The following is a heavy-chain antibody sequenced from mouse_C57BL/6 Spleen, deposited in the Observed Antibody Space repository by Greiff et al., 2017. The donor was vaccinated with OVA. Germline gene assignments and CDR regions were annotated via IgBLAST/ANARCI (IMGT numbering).Heavy chain of an antibody. J-gene: IGHJ3*01. CDR1: GYTFTDYN. D-gene: IGHD2-12*01. CDR2: INPNNGGT. CDR3: ARAPTTRESGFAD. Sequence: VQLQQSGPELVKPGASVKMSCKASGYTFTDYNMHWVKQSHGKSLEWIGYINPNNGGTSYNQKFKGKATLTVNKSSSPAYMELRSLTSEESAVYYWARAPTTRESGFADWGEVTLVTVSA. V-gene: IGHV1-22*01.